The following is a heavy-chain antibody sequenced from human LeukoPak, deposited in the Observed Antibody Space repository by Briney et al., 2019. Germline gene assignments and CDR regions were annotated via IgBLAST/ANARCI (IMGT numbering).Heavy chain of an antibody. J-gene: IGHJ3*01. CDR1: GFTFSTYA. CDR2: ISVGAGRA. V-gene: IGHV3-23*01. D-gene: IGHD3-22*01. CDR3: AKANYFDSRGLPLSAFDF. Sequence: GGSLRLSCATSGFTFSTYAMNWVRQAPGKGLEWVSVISVGAGRAEYADSVKGRFTISRDNSKNTLYLQMNSLRAEDTAVYYCAKANYFDSRGLPLSAFDFWGQGTLVTVSA.